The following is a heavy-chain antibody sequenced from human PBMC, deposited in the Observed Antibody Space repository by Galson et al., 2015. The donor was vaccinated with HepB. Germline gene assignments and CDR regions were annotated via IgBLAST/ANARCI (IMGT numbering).Heavy chain of an antibody. CDR2: IKQDGSEK. V-gene: IGHV3-7*03. Sequence: SLRLSCAASGFTFSSYWMSWVRQAPGKGLEWVASIKQDGSEKYYVDSVKGRFTISRDNAKNSLYLQMNSLRAEDTAVYYCARAPAKGYYGMDVWGHGSAVPASS. J-gene: IGHJ6*02. CDR1: GFTFSSYW. CDR3: ARAPAKGYYGMDV.